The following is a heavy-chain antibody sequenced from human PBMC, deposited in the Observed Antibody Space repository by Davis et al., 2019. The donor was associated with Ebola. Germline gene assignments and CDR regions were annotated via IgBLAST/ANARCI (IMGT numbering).Heavy chain of an antibody. CDR1: AITFSSYA. J-gene: IGHJ3*02. CDR3: AKDRGLRFPYAFDI. V-gene: IGHV3-23*01. Sequence: GESLKISCADSAITFSSYAMTWVRQAPGKGLEWGSAISGSGGNTYYADSVKGRFTISRDNSKKTMYLQMNSLRAEDTAVYYCAKDRGLRFPYAFDIWGQGTMVTVSS. D-gene: IGHD5-12*01. CDR2: ISGSGGNT.